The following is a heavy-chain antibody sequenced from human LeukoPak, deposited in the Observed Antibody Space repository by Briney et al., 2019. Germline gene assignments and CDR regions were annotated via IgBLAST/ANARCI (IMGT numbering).Heavy chain of an antibody. D-gene: IGHD2-15*01. J-gene: IGHJ3*02. V-gene: IGHV3-30*02. CDR3: ASGVIVVVVAATPHAFDI. Sequence: PGGSLRLTCAASGFTFSGYGLHWVRQAPGKGLEWVAVIRYDGSNKYYADSVKGRFTISRDNSKNTLYLQMNSLRAEDTAVYYCASGVIVVVVAATPHAFDIWGQGTMVTVSS. CDR2: IRYDGSNK. CDR1: GFTFSGYG.